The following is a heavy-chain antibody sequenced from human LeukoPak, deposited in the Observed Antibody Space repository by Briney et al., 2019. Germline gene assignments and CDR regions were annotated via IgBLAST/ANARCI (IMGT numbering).Heavy chain of an antibody. Sequence: GGSLRLSCAASGFTFSSYTMTRVRQAPGKGLEWVSAISGSGVITSYADSVKGRFTISRDNSKNTVYLQVDRLRGDDTAVYYCAREGQEDWSYGALDYWGQGTRVTVSS. J-gene: IGHJ4*02. V-gene: IGHV3-23*01. D-gene: IGHD1-7*01. CDR1: GFTFSSYT. CDR2: ISGSGVIT. CDR3: AREGQEDWSYGALDY.